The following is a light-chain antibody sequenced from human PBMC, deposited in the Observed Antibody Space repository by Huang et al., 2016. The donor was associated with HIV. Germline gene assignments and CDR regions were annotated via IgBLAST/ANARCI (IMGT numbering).Light chain of an antibody. J-gene: IGKJ4*01. Sequence: EIVLTQSPATLSLSPGERATLSCRASQSVSSYLAWYQQKPGQAPRLLIYDASNRATGIPARFSGRGSGTDFTLTISSLEPEDFAVYYCQQRSNWQLTFGGGTKVEIK. CDR1: QSVSSY. CDR3: QQRSNWQLT. CDR2: DAS. V-gene: IGKV3-11*01.